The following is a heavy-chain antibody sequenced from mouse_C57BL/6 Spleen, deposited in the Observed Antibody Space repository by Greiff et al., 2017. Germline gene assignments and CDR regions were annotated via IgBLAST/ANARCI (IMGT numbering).Heavy chain of an antibody. CDR1: GFSLTSYG. D-gene: IGHD2-5*01. Sequence: QVQLKESGPGLVQPSQSLSITCTVSGFSLTSYGVHWVRQSPGKGLEWLGVIWSGGSTDYNAAFISRLSISKDNSKSQVFFKMNSLQADDTAIYYCARNGAYYSNPVYFDYWGQGTTLTVSS. J-gene: IGHJ2*01. V-gene: IGHV2-2*01. CDR2: IWSGGST. CDR3: ARNGAYYSNPVYFDY.